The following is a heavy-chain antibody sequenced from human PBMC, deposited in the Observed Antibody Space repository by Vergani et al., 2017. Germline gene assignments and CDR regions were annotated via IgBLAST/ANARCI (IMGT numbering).Heavy chain of an antibody. D-gene: IGHD3-9*01. V-gene: IGHV3-30*02. CDR2: IRYDGSNK. Sequence: VQLLESGGGLVQPGGSLRLSCAASGFTFSSYAMSWVRQAPGKGLESVAFIRYDGSNKYYADSVKGRFTISRDNSKNTLYLQMNSLRAEDTAVYYCAKDLDDILTGPFDYWDQGTLVTVSS. CDR3: AKDLDDILTGPFDY. J-gene: IGHJ4*02. CDR1: GFTFSSYA.